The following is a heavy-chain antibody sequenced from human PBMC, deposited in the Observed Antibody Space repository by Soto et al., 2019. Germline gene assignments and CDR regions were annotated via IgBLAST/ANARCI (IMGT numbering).Heavy chain of an antibody. CDR2: ISSGGTTT. D-gene: IGHD5-12*01. CDR3: ARGEGFSGYDFLDS. V-gene: IGHV3-11*01. J-gene: IGHJ4*02. CDR1: GFTFSAYY. Sequence: QVQLVESGGGLVKPGGSLRLSCAVSGFTFSAYYMSWIRQAPGKGLEWLSYISSGGTTTNYADSVKGRFTISRDNAKNSLYLQMNSLTAEDTAVYYCARGEGFSGYDFLDSWGQGTLVTVSS.